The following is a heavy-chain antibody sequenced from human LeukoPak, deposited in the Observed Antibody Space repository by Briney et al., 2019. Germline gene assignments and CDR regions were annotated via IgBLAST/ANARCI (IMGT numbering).Heavy chain of an antibody. CDR3: ARDDIVVVPAAIGY. J-gene: IGHJ4*02. CDR1: GYTFTSYD. CDR2: MNPNSGNT. Sequence: ASVKVSXKASGYTFTSYDINWVRQATGQGLEWMGWMNPNSGNTGYAQKFQGRVTITRNTSISTAYMELRSLRSDDTAVYYCARDDIVVVPAAIGYWGQGTLVTVSS. D-gene: IGHD2-2*02. V-gene: IGHV1-8*03.